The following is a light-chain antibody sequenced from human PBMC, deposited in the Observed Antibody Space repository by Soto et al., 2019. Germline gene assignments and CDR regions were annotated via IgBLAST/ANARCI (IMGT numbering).Light chain of an antibody. V-gene: IGLV2-8*01. CDR1: SSDVGGYNF. J-gene: IGLJ2*01. CDR2: EVS. Sequence: HSVLTQPPSASGSPGQSVTISCTGTSSDVGGYNFLSWYQQHPGKAPKLMIYEVSERPTGVTDRISGSKSGNTASLTVSGLQDEDEADYYCSSYAGSNIVVFGKGTKLTVL. CDR3: SSYAGSNIVV.